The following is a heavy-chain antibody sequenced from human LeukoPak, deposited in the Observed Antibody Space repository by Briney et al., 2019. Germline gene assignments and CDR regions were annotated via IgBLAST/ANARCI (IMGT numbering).Heavy chain of an antibody. CDR2: IYYSGST. CDR3: AGGPAGEIDY. V-gene: IGHV4-4*02. D-gene: IGHD2-2*01. CDR1: DGSVSSSNW. Sequence: KPSGTLSLTCAVSDGSVSSSNWWSWVRQPPGKGPEWIGSIYYSGSTYYNPSLKSRVTISVDTSKNQFSLKLSSVTAADTAVYYCAGGPAGEIDYWGQGTLVTVSS. J-gene: IGHJ4*02.